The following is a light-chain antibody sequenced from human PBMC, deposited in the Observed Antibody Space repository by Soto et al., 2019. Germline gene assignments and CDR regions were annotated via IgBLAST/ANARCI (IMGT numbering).Light chain of an antibody. Sequence: QPVLTQSPSASASLGASVKLTCTLSSGHSSYAIAWHQQQPEKGPRYLMKLNSDGSHSKGDGIPDRFSGSSSGAERCLTISSLQSEDEADYYCQTWGTGIQVFGTGTKVTVL. V-gene: IGLV4-69*01. CDR2: LNSDGSH. J-gene: IGLJ1*01. CDR1: SGHSSYA. CDR3: QTWGTGIQV.